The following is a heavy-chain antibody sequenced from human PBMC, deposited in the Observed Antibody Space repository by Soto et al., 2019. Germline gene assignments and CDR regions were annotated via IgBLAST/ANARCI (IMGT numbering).Heavy chain of an antibody. Sequence: SGGSLRLSCAASGFTFSSYWMSWVRQAPGKGLEWVANIKQDGSEKYFVDSVRGRFTLSGDNAKNSLQLQLNSLRAEDTAIYFCARVAYFNGWIFDYWGQGTLVTVSS. D-gene: IGHD6-19*01. V-gene: IGHV3-7*01. J-gene: IGHJ4*01. CDR2: IKQDGSEK. CDR3: ARVAYFNGWIFDY. CDR1: GFTFSSYW.